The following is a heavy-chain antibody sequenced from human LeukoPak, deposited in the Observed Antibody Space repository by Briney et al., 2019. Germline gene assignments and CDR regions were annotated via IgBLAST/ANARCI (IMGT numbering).Heavy chain of an antibody. V-gene: IGHV4-39*01. J-gene: IGHJ5*02. CDR2: IYSSGNT. CDR3: ARRSGLRSPFDP. Sequence: SETLSLTCTVSGGSISTTNYYWGWIRQPPGRDLEWIGSIYSSGNTYYNPSLESRVTISVDTSKNQLSLKLTSATAADTSVYYCARRSGLRSPFDPWGQGTLVTVSS. CDR1: GGSISTTNYY. D-gene: IGHD3-3*01.